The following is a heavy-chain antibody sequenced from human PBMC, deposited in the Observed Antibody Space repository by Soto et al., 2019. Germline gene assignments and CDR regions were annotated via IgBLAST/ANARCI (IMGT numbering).Heavy chain of an antibody. V-gene: IGHV4-31*03. Sequence: PSETLSLTCTVSGGSISSGGYYWSWIRQHPGKGLEWIGYIYYSGSTYYNPSLKSRVTISVDTSKNQFSLKLSSVTAADTAVYYCARSLHDYSSDFDYWGQGTLVTVSS. J-gene: IGHJ4*02. CDR3: ARSLHDYSSDFDY. CDR2: IYYSGST. D-gene: IGHD4-4*01. CDR1: GGSISSGGYY.